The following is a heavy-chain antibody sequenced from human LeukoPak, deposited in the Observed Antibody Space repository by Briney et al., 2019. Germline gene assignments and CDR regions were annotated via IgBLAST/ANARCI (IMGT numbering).Heavy chain of an antibody. V-gene: IGHV4-61*02. D-gene: IGHD3-3*01. CDR3: ARATSRSYYDFWSGYPL. Sequence: SETLSLTCAVSGGSISSGGYSWSWIRQPPGKGLEWIGRMYTSGSTNYNPSLKSRVTMSVDTSKNHFSLKLSSVTAADTAVYYCARATSRSYYDFWSGYPLWGQGTLVTVSS. J-gene: IGHJ4*02. CDR2: MYTSGST. CDR1: GGSISSGGYS.